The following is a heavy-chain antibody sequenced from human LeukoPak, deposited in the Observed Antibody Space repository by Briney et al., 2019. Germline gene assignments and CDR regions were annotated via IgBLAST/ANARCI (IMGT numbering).Heavy chain of an antibody. CDR1: GFIFSNYA. CDR2: ISDSGGKT. V-gene: IGHV3-23*01. CDR3: VARAGGFRHFDY. J-gene: IGHJ4*02. D-gene: IGHD3-10*01. Sequence: GGSLRLSCAASGFIFSNYAMSWVRQAPGKGLEWVSGISDSGGKTDSADSVKGRFTISRDNSKGKVYLQMNSLRAEDTAVYYCVARAGGFRHFDYWGQGTPVTVSS.